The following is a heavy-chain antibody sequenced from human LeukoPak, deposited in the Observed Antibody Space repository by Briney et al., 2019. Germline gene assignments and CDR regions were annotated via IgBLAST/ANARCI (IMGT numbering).Heavy chain of an antibody. CDR3: ARTRAPYYYGAGSPDF. CDR1: AYTFTSYA. J-gene: IGHJ4*02. Sequence: GASVKVSCKASAYTFTSYAMNWVRQAPGQGLEWMGWINTNTGSPRYAQDFTGRFVFSLDTSLSTTYLQISSLKSEDTAIYYCARTRAPYYYGAGSPDFWGQGTLVAVSS. CDR2: INTNTGSP. D-gene: IGHD3-10*01. V-gene: IGHV7-4-1*02.